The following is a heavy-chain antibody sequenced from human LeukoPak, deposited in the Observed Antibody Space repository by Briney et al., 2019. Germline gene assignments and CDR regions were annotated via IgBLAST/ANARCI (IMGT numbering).Heavy chain of an antibody. CDR1: GFTFSIYA. Sequence: GSLRLSCAASGFTFSIYAMTRVRQAPGKGLEWVSTIGRAGTTTYYGDSVKGRFTISRDKSKNTLFLQMNSLKADDTAGYYGVRWTAVPDYWGQGTLVTVSS. CDR3: VRWTAVPDY. V-gene: IGHV3-23*01. D-gene: IGHD6-13*01. J-gene: IGHJ4*02. CDR2: IGRAGTTT.